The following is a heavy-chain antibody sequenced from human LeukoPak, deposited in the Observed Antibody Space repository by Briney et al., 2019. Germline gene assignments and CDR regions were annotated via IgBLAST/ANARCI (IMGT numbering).Heavy chain of an antibody. CDR3: ARERKVVVAAGAFDI. CDR2: ISYDGSNK. D-gene: IGHD2-15*01. V-gene: IGHV3-30-3*01. CDR1: GFTFSNAW. J-gene: IGHJ3*02. Sequence: SGGSLRLSCAASGFTFSNAWMNWVRQAPGKGLEWVADISYDGSNKYYADSVKGRFTISRDNSKNTLYLQMNSLRAEDTAVYYCARERKVVVAAGAFDIWGQGTMVTVSS.